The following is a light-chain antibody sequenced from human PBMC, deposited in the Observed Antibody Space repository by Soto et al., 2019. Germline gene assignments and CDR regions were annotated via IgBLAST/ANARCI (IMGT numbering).Light chain of an antibody. CDR1: QPVSSS. CDR2: DAS. J-gene: IGKJ1*01. CDR3: QQYDSWPLWT. V-gene: IGKV3-15*01. Sequence: EIVVTQSQAPLPVSQGERATLSCRASQPVSSSLAWYQQRPGQAPRLLMYDASTRASGIPARFSGSGSGTEFTLTVSSLQSGDFAIYYCQQYDSWPLWTFGQGTKVEIK.